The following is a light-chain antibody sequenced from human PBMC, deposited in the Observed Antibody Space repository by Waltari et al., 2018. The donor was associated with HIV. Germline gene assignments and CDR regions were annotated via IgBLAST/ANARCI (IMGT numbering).Light chain of an antibody. J-gene: IGLJ1*01. CDR1: TTYVVPF. V-gene: IGLV2-11*01. Sequence: QSALTHPHLVSGSPGQSPTLSCPGTTTYVVPFFSWYQQHPGKAPKVIIYDVDKRPSGVPDRFSGSKSGNTASLTISGLQAEDEADYHCCSHAGNLIFVFGTGTRVTVL. CDR2: DVD. CDR3: CSHAGNLIFV.